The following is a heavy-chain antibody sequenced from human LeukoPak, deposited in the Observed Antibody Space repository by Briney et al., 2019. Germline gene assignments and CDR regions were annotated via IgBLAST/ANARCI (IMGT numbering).Heavy chain of an antibody. D-gene: IGHD6-19*01. Sequence: GGSLRLSCAASGFTFSNYAMRWVRQAPGKGLESVSGISGSGDSTYYADSVKGRFTISRDNSKNTLYLQMNSLRAEDTAVYYCARRSGIAVAGAFDYWGQGTLVTVSS. J-gene: IGHJ4*02. CDR1: GFTFSNYA. CDR3: ARRSGIAVAGAFDY. V-gene: IGHV3-23*01. CDR2: ISGSGDST.